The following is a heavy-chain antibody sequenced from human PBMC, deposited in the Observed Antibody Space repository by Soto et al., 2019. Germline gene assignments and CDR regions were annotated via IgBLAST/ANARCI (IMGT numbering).Heavy chain of an antibody. CDR3: AKVIAYCGGDCPYYYYGMDV. CDR2: ISSSSSYI. V-gene: IGHV3-21*04. CDR1: GVTFSSYS. J-gene: IGHJ6*02. Sequence: PGGSLRLSCAASGVTFSSYSMNWVRQAPGKGLEWVSSISSSSSYIYYADSVKGRFTISRDNSKNTLYLQMNSLRAEDTAVYYCAKVIAYCGGDCPYYYYGMDVWGQGTTVTVSS. D-gene: IGHD2-21*02.